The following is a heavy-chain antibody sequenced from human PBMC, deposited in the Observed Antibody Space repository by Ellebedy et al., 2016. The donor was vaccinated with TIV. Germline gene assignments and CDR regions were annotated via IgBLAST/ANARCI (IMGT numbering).Heavy chain of an antibody. Sequence: KVSCKGSGYSFTDYWIGWVRQMPGKGLEWMGIIYPGDSDTRYSPSFQGQVTISVDESISTAYLQWSSLKASDTAIYYCARPRGSSLGYFDYWGQGTLVTVSS. D-gene: IGHD3-10*01. V-gene: IGHV5-51*01. CDR1: GYSFTDYW. J-gene: IGHJ4*02. CDR2: IYPGDSDT. CDR3: ARPRGSSLGYFDY.